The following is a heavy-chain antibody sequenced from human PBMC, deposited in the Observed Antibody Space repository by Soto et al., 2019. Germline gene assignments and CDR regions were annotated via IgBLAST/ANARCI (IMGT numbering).Heavy chain of an antibody. J-gene: IGHJ4*02. CDR2: IKEDGSEK. CDR1: GFIFSGLW. CDR3: VSLSRSPDALLSFGDQ. Sequence: VQLVESGGGLVQPGGSLRLSCAASGFIFSGLWMSWVRQTPEKGLEWVANIKEDGSEKYYLDSVKGRFIISRDNAQNSLFLQMNSLRAEDTAVYYCVSLSRSPDALLSFGDQWGQGTLVTVSS. D-gene: IGHD3-10*01. V-gene: IGHV3-7*03.